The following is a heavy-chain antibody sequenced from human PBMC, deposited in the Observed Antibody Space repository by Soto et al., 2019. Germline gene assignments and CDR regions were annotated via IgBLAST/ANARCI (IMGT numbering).Heavy chain of an antibody. CDR2: ISYDGSNK. Sequence: GGSLRLSCAASGFTFSSYGMHWVRQAPGKGLEWVAVISYDGSNKYYADSVKGRFTISRDNSKNTLYLQMNSLRAEDTAVYYCAKDHIAAPFDYWGQGTLVTVSS. J-gene: IGHJ4*02. CDR1: GFTFSSYG. V-gene: IGHV3-30*18. D-gene: IGHD6-6*01. CDR3: AKDHIAAPFDY.